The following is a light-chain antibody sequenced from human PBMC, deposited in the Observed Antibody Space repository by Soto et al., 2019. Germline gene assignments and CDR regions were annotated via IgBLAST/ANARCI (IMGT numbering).Light chain of an antibody. J-gene: IGKJ1*01. CDR3: LQHYAWPWT. Sequence: EIVMTQSPGTLSVFPGESVTLSCRASQSVNGFLDWFQHKPGQAPRLVLKRIFIRAIGVPARFSGSGSETEFTLTLNGLQSEYSGVYYCLQHYAWPWTFGQGTKVEIK. CDR2: RIF. CDR1: QSVNGF. V-gene: IGKV3-15*01.